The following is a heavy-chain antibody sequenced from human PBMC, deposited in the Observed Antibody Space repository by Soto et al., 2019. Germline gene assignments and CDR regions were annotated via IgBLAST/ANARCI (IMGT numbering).Heavy chain of an antibody. D-gene: IGHD6-13*01. CDR3: ASGSGYIAAAGINHRGNWFDP. Sequence: QVQLVQSGAEVKKPGASVKVSCKASGYTFTSYGISWVRQAPGQGLEWMGWISAYNGNTNYAQKLQGRVTMTTDTSTSTAYMELRSLRSDDTAVYYCASGSGYIAAAGINHRGNWFDPWGQGTLVTVSS. J-gene: IGHJ5*02. CDR2: ISAYNGNT. V-gene: IGHV1-18*01. CDR1: GYTFTSYG.